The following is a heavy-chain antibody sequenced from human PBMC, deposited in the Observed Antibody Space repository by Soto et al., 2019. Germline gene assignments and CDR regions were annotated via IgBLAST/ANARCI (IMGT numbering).Heavy chain of an antibody. CDR1: GFTFSSFN. CDR2: ISSSSSTI. D-gene: IGHD5-12*01. Sequence: GGALRLSCGASGFTFSSFNLNWGRQGPGKGLEWVSYISSSSSTIYYADSVKGRFTISRDNAKNSLYLQMNSLRAEDTAVYYCARDGRDGYTETFDYWGQGTLVTVSS. J-gene: IGHJ4*02. CDR3: ARDGRDGYTETFDY. V-gene: IGHV3-48*01.